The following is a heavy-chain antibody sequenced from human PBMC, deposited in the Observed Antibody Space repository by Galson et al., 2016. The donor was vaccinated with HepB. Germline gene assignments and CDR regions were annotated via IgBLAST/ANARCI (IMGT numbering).Heavy chain of an antibody. Sequence: SLRLSCAASGFIFSNYDMQWVRQAPGKGLEWVAIISYDGSSKHYADSVKGRFTISRDNSKNTLYLQMNSLRAEDTAVYYVHFTYWADGIDIWGQGTMVTVSS. CDR1: GFIFSNYD. D-gene: IGHD2-15*01. J-gene: IGHJ3*02. CDR3: HFTYWADGIDI. V-gene: IGHV3-30*03. CDR2: ISYDGSSK.